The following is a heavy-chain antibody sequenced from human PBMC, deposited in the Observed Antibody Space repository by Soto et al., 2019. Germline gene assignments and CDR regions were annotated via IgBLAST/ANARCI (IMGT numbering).Heavy chain of an antibody. CDR2: IIPILGIA. Sequence: GASVKVSCKASGGTFSSYTISWVRQAPGQGLEWMGRIIPILGIANYAQKFQGRVTITADKSTSTAYMELSSLRSEDTAVYYCARGESGTTNYYYYYMDFWGKGTTVTVSS. CDR1: GGTFSSYT. D-gene: IGHD1-7*01. J-gene: IGHJ6*03. V-gene: IGHV1-69*02. CDR3: ARGESGTTNYYYYYMDF.